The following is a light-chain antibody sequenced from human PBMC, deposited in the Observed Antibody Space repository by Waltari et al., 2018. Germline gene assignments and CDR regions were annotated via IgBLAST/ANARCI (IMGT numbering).Light chain of an antibody. CDR2: ENN. Sequence: QSVLTQPPSVSAAPGQKVTISCSGSSSNIGNNYVSWYQQLPGTAPKLHIYENNKRPSGIPDRFSGSKSGTSATLGITGLQTGDEADYYCGTWDSSLSARVFGGGTKLTVL. CDR1: SSNIGNNY. J-gene: IGLJ3*02. CDR3: GTWDSSLSARV. V-gene: IGLV1-51*02.